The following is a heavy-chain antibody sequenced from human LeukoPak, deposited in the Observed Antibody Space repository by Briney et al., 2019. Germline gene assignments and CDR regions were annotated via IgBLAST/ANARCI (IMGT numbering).Heavy chain of an antibody. CDR3: ARGITMVRGVITPLDY. J-gene: IGHJ4*02. D-gene: IGHD3-10*01. CDR1: GGSFSGYY. Sequence: PSETLSLTCAVYGGSFSGYYWSWIRQPPGKGLEWIGEINHSGSTNYNPSLKSRVTISVDTSKNQFSLKLSSVTAADTAVYYCARGITMVRGVITPLDYWGQGTLVTVSS. CDR2: INHSGST. V-gene: IGHV4-34*01.